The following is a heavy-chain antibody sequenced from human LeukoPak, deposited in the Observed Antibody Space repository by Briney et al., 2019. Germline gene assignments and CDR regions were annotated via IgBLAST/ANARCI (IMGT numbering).Heavy chain of an antibody. D-gene: IGHD5-18*01. Sequence: GGSLRLSCAASGFTFSGCGMHWVRQAPGKGLEWVAFIWYDGRDKYYADSVKGQFPISRDNFKNTLYLQMNSLRAEDTAVYYCAKDPYSYGSYFDYWGQGTLVTVSS. V-gene: IGHV3-30*02. J-gene: IGHJ4*02. CDR1: GFTFSGCG. CDR2: IWYDGRDK. CDR3: AKDPYSYGSYFDY.